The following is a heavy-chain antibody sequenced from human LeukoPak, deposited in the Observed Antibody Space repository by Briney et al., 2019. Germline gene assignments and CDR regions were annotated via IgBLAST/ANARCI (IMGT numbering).Heavy chain of an antibody. Sequence: GASVKVSCKASGYTFTSYYMHRVRQAPGQGLEWMGIINPSGGSTSYAQKFQGRVTMTRDMSTSTVYMELSSLRSEDTAVYYCARGTERDGSGWYIPEKWGQGTLVTVSS. CDR2: INPSGGST. J-gene: IGHJ4*02. CDR3: ARGTERDGSGWYIPEK. CDR1: GYTFTSYY. V-gene: IGHV1-46*01. D-gene: IGHD6-19*01.